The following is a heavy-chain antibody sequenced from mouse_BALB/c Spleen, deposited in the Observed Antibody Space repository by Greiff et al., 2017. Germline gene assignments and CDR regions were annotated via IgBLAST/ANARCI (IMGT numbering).Heavy chain of an antibody. D-gene: IGHD2-3*01. CDR2: ISSGGSYT. CDR3: ARVYEGAMDY. J-gene: IGHJ4*01. Sequence: EVQGVESGGGLVKPGGSLKLSCAASGFTFSSYAMSWVRQSPEKRLEWVAEISSGGSYTYYPDTVTGRFTISRDNAKNTLYLEMSSLRSEDTAMYYCARVYEGAMDYWGQGTSVTVSS. CDR1: GFTFSSYA. V-gene: IGHV5-9-4*01.